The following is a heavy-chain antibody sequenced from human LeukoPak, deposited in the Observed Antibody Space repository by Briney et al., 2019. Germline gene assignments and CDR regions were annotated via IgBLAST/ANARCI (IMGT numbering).Heavy chain of an antibody. D-gene: IGHD5-12*01. CDR2: IYHSERT. V-gene: IGHV4-4*02. CDR3: ARRLYSGYDFDYYGLDV. Sequence: PSETLSLTCAVSGGSITSSNWWNWVRQPPGKGLEWIGEIYHSERTSYNPSLKSRVTISVDKSKNQFSLKLSSVTAADTAVYYCARRLYSGYDFDYYGLDVWGQGTTVTVSS. CDR1: GGSITSSNW. J-gene: IGHJ6*02.